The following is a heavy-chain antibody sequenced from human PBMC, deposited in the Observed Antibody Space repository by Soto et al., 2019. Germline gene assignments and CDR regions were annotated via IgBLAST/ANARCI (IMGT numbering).Heavy chain of an antibody. CDR2: ISGSGGST. CDR1: GFTFSSYA. V-gene: IGHV3-23*01. J-gene: IGHJ6*03. CDR3: AKKAVAGEGAYYYYMDV. D-gene: IGHD6-19*01. Sequence: GGSLRLSCAASGFTFSSYAMSWVRQAPGKGLEWVSAISGSGGSTYYADSVKGRFTISRDNSKNTLYLQMNSLRAEDTAVYYGAKKAVAGEGAYYYYMDVWGKGTTVTVSS.